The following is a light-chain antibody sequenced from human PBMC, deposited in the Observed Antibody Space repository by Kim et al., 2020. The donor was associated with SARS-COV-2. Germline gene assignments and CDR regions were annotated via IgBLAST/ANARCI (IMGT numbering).Light chain of an antibody. CDR1: SSNIGSKT. CDR2: SND. V-gene: IGLV1-44*01. J-gene: IGLJ3*02. Sequence: GQRVTISCSGSSSNIGSKTVNWYQQLPGMAPKLLIYSNDQRPSGVPDRFSGSKSGTSASLAISGLQSEDEADYYCAAWDDSLNAWVFGGGTQLTVL. CDR3: AAWDDSLNAWV.